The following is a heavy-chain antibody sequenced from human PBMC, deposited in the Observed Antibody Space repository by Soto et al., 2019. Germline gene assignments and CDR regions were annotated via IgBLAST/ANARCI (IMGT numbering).Heavy chain of an antibody. V-gene: IGHV1-3*01. CDR2: INAGNGNT. D-gene: IGHD3-3*01. CDR1: GYTFTSYG. J-gene: IGHJ6*02. Sequence: ASVKVSCKASGYTFTSYGSSWVRQAPGQGLEWMGWINAGNGNTKYSQKFQGRVTITRDTSASTAYMELSSLRSEDTAVYYCARDTIFDLYYYYGMDVWGQGTTVTVS. CDR3: ARDTIFDLYYYYGMDV.